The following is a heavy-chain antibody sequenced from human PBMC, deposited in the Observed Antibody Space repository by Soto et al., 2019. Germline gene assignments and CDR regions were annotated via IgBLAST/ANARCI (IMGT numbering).Heavy chain of an antibody. V-gene: IGHV3-30-3*01. CDR1: GFTFSSYA. CDR2: ISYDGSNK. Sequence: QVQLVESGGGVVQPGRSLRLSCAASGFTFSSYAMHWVRQAPGKGLEWVAVISYDGSNKYYADSVKGRFTISRDNSKNTLYLQMNSLRAEDTAVYYCARVNSLLATVTTGSMDVWGQGTTVTVSS. J-gene: IGHJ6*02. CDR3: ARVNSLLATVTTGSMDV. D-gene: IGHD4-17*01.